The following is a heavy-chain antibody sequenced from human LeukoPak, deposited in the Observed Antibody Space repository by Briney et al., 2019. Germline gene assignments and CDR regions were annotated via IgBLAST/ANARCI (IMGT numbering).Heavy chain of an antibody. CDR3: ARDLGVDIVATMPFDY. D-gene: IGHD5-12*01. Sequence: GASVTVSCKASGYTFTSYGISWVRRAPGQGLEWMGWISAYNGNTNYAQKLQGRVTMTTDTSTSTAYMELRSLRSDDTAVYYCARDLGVDIVATMPFDYWGQGTLVTVSS. CDR2: ISAYNGNT. CDR1: GYTFTSYG. V-gene: IGHV1-18*01. J-gene: IGHJ4*02.